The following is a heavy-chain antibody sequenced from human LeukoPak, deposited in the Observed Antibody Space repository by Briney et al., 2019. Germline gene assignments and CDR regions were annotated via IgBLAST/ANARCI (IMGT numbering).Heavy chain of an antibody. J-gene: IGHJ4*02. CDR1: GFTFSNFW. CDR3: ARDPYSSSSFDY. V-gene: IGHV3-7*01. CDR2: INQAGSEQ. D-gene: IGHD6-6*01. Sequence: GGSLRLSCAASGFTFSNFWMTWVRQGPGKGLQRVASINQAGSEQYYVDSVRGRFTVSRDNAENSLYLQMNSLRAEDTAVYYCARDPYSSSSFDYWGQGTLVTVSS.